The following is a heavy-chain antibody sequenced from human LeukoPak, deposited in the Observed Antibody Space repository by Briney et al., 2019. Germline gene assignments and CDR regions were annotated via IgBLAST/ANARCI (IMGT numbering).Heavy chain of an antibody. CDR1: GFTFSSYS. CDR2: ISSSSNTI. J-gene: IGHJ6*03. Sequence: GGSLRLSCAASGFTFSSYSMNWVRQAPGKGLEWVSYISSSSNTIYYADSVKGRFTISRDNAKNSLYLQMNSLRAEDTAVYYCARVPGGYYGSGSFWNYYMDVWGKGTTVTVSS. CDR3: ARVPGGYYGSGSFWNYYMDV. D-gene: IGHD3-10*01. V-gene: IGHV3-48*01.